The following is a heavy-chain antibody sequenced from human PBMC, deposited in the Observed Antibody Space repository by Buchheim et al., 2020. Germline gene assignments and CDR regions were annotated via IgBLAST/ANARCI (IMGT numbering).Heavy chain of an antibody. Sequence: QVQLQESGPGLVKPSETLSLTCTVSGGSNSSYYWSWIRQPPGKGLEWIGYIYYSGSTNYNPSLKSRVTISVDTSKNQFSLKLSSVTAADTAVYYCARKSSSSTEGWFDPWGQGTL. D-gene: IGHD6-13*01. V-gene: IGHV4-59*08. CDR2: IYYSGST. CDR1: GGSNSSYY. J-gene: IGHJ5*02. CDR3: ARKSSSSTEGWFDP.